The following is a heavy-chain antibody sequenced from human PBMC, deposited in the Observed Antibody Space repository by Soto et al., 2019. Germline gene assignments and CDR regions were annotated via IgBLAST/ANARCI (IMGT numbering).Heavy chain of an antibody. CDR2: INAGNGNT. D-gene: IGHD2-15*01. V-gene: IGHV1-3*01. Sequence: VKVSCKASGYTFISYAIHWVRQAPGQRLEWMGWINAGNGNTKYSQKFQGRVTITRDTSASTAYMELTSLRSEDTAVYYCARELQGLYYFDYWGQGTLVTVYS. CDR3: ARELQGLYYFDY. J-gene: IGHJ4*02. CDR1: GYTFISYA.